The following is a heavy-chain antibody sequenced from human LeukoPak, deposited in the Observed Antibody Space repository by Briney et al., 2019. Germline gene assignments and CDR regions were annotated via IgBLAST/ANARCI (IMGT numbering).Heavy chain of an antibody. CDR2: IYYSGST. CDR3: AREGGCSGGSCYSNNWLDP. V-gene: IGHV4-59*02. CDR1: GFTVSSNY. J-gene: IGHJ5*02. Sequence: PGGSLRLSCAASGFTVSSNYMSWVRQPPGKGLDWIGSIYYSGSTYYNPSLKSRVTISVDTSKNQFSLKLSSVTAADTAVYYCAREGGCSGGSCYSNNWLDPWGQGTLVTVSS. D-gene: IGHD2-15*01.